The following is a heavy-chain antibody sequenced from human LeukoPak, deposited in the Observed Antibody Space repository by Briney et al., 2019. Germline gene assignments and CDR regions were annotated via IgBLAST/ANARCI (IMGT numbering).Heavy chain of an antibody. D-gene: IGHD2-2*01. CDR2: ISAYNGNT. CDR3: ARDIVVVPAVHPYHYYYGMDV. Sequence: ASVKVSCKASGYTFTSYGISWVRQAPGQGLEWMGWISAYNGNTNYAQKLQGRVTMTTDTSTSTAYMELRSLRSDDTAVYYCARDIVVVPAVHPYHYYYGMDVWGQGTTVTVSS. V-gene: IGHV1-18*01. J-gene: IGHJ6*02. CDR1: GYTFTSYG.